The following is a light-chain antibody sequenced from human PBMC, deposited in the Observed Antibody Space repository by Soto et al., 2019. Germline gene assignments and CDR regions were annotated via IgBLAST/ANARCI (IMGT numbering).Light chain of an antibody. J-gene: IGLJ2*01. CDR1: RSDVGGHDY. V-gene: IGLV2-11*01. CDR2: DVI. CDR3: CSYAGSYTFI. Sequence: QSALTQPRSVSGSPGQSVTISCTGTRSDVGGHDYVTWYQQHPGKAPRLMIYDVIKRPSGVPDRFSGSKSGNTASLTISGLQAEDEADYYCCSYAGSYTFIFGGGTKLTVL.